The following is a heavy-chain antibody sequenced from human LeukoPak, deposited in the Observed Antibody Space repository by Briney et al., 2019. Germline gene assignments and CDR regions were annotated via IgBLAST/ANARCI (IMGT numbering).Heavy chain of an antibody. D-gene: IGHD5-12*01. V-gene: IGHV3-11*01. Sequence: GGSLRLSCAASGFTFSDYYMSWIRQAPGKGLEWVSYISSSGSTIYYADSVKGRFTISRDNAKNSLYLQMNSLRAEDTAVYYCARDSSYDVYYYYGMDVWGQGTTVTVSS. CDR3: ARDSSYDVYYYYGMDV. J-gene: IGHJ6*02. CDR2: ISSSGSTI. CDR1: GFTFSDYY.